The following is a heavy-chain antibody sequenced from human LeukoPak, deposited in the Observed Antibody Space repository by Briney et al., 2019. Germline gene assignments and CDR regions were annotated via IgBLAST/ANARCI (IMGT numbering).Heavy chain of an antibody. V-gene: IGHV4-34*01. D-gene: IGHD3-16*01. Sequence: SETLSLTCAVYGGSFSGYYWSWIRQPPGKGLEWIGEINHSGSTNYNPSLKSRVTISVDTSKNQFSLKLSSVTAADTAVYYCARGVYYDYVWGSYPPGGPFDYWGQGTLVTVSS. CDR3: ARGVYYDYVWGSYPPGGPFDY. CDR1: GGSFSGYY. CDR2: INHSGST. J-gene: IGHJ4*02.